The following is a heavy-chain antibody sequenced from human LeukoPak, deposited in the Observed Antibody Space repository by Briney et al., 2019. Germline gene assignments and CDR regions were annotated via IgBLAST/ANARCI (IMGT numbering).Heavy chain of an antibody. CDR1: GGSISSGGYS. CDR3: ARGPGSFDY. J-gene: IGHJ4*02. CDR2: IYHSGST. Sequence: PSETLSLTCAVSGGSISSGGYSWSWIRQPPGKGLEWIGYIYHSGSTYYNPSLKSRVTISVDRPKNQFSLKLSSVTAADTAVYYCARGPGSFDYWGQGTLVTVSS. V-gene: IGHV4-30-2*01.